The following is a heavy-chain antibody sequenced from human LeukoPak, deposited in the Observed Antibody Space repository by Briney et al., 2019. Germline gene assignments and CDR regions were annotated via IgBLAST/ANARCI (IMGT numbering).Heavy chain of an antibody. D-gene: IGHD3-10*01. CDR1: GFTFSSYW. Sequence: GGSLRLSCAASGFTFSSYWMSWVRQAQAPGLELVGNIKQDGSEKYYVDSVKGRFTISRDNAKNSLYLQMNSLRAEDTAVYYCARDSAYYYGSGSYSVYYYYYYGMDVWGQGTTVTVSS. CDR2: IKQDGSEK. V-gene: IGHV3-7*01. CDR3: ARDSAYYYGSGSYSVYYYYYYGMDV. J-gene: IGHJ6*02.